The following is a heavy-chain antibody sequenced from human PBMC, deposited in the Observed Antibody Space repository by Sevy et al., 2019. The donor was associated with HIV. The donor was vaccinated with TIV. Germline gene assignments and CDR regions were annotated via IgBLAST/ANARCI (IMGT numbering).Heavy chain of an antibody. V-gene: IGHV4-59*13. CDR1: GGSISSYY. D-gene: IGHD6-6*01. CDR2: IYYSGST. CDR3: ARGIAARPGDYYYYYGMDV. J-gene: IGHJ6*02. Sequence: SETLSLTCTVSGGSISSYYWSWIRQPPGKGLEWIGYIYYSGSTNYNPSLRSRVTISVDTSNNQFSLKLSSVTAADTAVYYCARGIAARPGDYYYYYGMDVWGQGTTVTVSS.